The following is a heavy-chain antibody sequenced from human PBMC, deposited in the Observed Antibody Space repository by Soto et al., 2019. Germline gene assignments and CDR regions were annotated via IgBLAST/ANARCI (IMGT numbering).Heavy chain of an antibody. CDR1: GGSFSSYY. CDR2: VYPSGST. J-gene: IGHJ5*02. D-gene: IGHD2-2*01. Sequence: QVQLQESGPGLVKPSETLSLSCTVSGGSFSSYYCYWVRRSAGKGLEWIGRVYPSGSTTYNPSLKSLLTMSVDTSNNQFSLRLTSMTAADTAVYYCATGRSEVVPGAMDTWGQGTLVTVSS. CDR3: ATGRSEVVPGAMDT. V-gene: IGHV4-4*07.